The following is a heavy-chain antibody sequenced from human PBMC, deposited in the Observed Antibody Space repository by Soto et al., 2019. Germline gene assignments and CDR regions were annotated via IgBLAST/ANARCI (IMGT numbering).Heavy chain of an antibody. V-gene: IGHV1-69*02. CDR1: GGTFSSNT. J-gene: IGHJ6*02. Sequence: GASVKVSCKASGGTFSSNTISWVRQAPGQGLEWMGRIIPILGIANYAQKFQGRVTITADKSTSTAYMELSSLRSEDTAVNYCARVCGGDCHHGMDVWGQGTTVTVSS. CDR2: IIPILGIA. D-gene: IGHD2-21*02. CDR3: ARVCGGDCHHGMDV.